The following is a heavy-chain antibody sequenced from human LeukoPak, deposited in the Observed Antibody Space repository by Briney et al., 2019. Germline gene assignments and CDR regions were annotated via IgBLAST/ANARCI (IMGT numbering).Heavy chain of an antibody. D-gene: IGHD6-19*01. Sequence: SVKVSCKASGDTFSSYVLTWVRRAPGQGLEWMGRIIPILGITNYAQKFQDRVTITADKTTSTIYMELSSLRSEDTAVYYCATDLKYSSGWYSGDFDYWGQGTLVTVSS. CDR3: ATDLKYSSGWYSGDFDY. J-gene: IGHJ4*02. CDR2: IIPILGIT. CDR1: GDTFSSYV. V-gene: IGHV1-69*04.